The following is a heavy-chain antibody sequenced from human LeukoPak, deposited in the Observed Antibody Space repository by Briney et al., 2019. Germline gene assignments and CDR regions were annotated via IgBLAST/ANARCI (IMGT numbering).Heavy chain of an antibody. CDR2: INSDGTST. CDR3: ARGRGLAAVGSDY. D-gene: IGHD6-13*01. CDR1: GFTFSSYW. V-gene: IGHV3-74*01. Sequence: GGSLRLSCAASGFTFSSYWMHWVRQDPGKGLVWVSRINSDGTSTSYADSVKGRFTISRDNAKNTLFLQMNSLRAEDTAVYYCARGRGLAAVGSDYWGQGTLVTVSS. J-gene: IGHJ4*02.